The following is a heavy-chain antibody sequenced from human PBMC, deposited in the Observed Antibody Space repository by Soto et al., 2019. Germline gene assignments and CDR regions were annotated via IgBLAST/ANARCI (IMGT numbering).Heavy chain of an antibody. D-gene: IGHD1-1*01. J-gene: IGHJ4*02. CDR1: GFTVSSNY. CDR2: IYSGGST. Sequence: EVQLVESGGGLVQPGGSLRLSCAASGFTVSSNYMSWVRQAPGKGLEWVSVIYSGGSTYYADSVKGRFTISRDNSKNTLYLQMNSLGDGDTAFFYCAGAGPENGRGYFDYWGQGTLVTVSS. CDR3: AGAGPENGRGYFDY. V-gene: IGHV3-66*01.